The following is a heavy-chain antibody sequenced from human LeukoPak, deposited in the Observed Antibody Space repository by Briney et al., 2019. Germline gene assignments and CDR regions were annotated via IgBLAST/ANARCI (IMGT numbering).Heavy chain of an antibody. V-gene: IGHV3-30*03. D-gene: IGHD5-24*01. J-gene: IGHJ4*02. CDR2: ISYDGSNK. CDR1: GFTFSSYG. CDR3: VVSHEEMATKMLDY. Sequence: GGSLRLSCAASGFTFSSYGMHWVRQAPGKGLEWVAVISYDGSNKYYADSVKGRFTISRDNSKNTLYLQMNSLRAEDTAVYYCVVSHEEMATKMLDYWGQGTLVTVSS.